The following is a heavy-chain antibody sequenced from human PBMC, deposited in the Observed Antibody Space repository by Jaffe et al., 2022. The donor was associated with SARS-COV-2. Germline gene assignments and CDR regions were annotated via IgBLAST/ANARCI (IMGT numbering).Heavy chain of an antibody. CDR1: GGSFSGYY. CDR2: INHSGST. V-gene: IGHV4-34*01. D-gene: IGHD5-12*01. CDR3: AAGGPRRWLQKSLGAFDI. Sequence: QVQLQQWGAGLLKPSETLSLTCAVYGGSFSGYYWSWIRQPPGKGLEWIGEINHSGSTNYNPSLKSRVTISVDTSKNQFSLKLSSVTAADTAVYYCAAGGPRRWLQKSLGAFDIWGQGTMVTVSS. J-gene: IGHJ3*02.